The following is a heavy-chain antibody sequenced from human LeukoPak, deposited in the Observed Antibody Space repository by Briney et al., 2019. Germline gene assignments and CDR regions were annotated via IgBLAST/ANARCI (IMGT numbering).Heavy chain of an antibody. V-gene: IGHV4-34*01. CDR1: GGSFSGYY. CDR3: ARGPGGSTSFLFDY. D-gene: IGHD2-2*01. Sequence: SETLSLTCAVYGGSFSGYYWSWIRQPPGKGLEWIGEINHSGSTNYNPSLKSRVTISVDTSKNQFSLKLSSVTAADTAVYHCARGPGGSTSFLFDYWGQGTLVTVSS. J-gene: IGHJ4*02. CDR2: INHSGST.